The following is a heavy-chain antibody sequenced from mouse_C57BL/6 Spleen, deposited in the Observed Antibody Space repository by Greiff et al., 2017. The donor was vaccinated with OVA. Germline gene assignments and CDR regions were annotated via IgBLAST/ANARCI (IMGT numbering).Heavy chain of an antibody. CDR2: IDPSDSYT. Sequence: VQLQQPGAELVKPGASVKLSCKASGYTFTSYWMQWVKQRPGQGLEWIGEIDPSDSYTNYNQKFKGKATLTVDTSSSTAYMQLSSLTSEDSAVYYCARGGLFSYAMDYWGQGTSVTVAS. V-gene: IGHV1-50*01. CDR1: GYTFTSYW. J-gene: IGHJ4*01. D-gene: IGHD1-1*02. CDR3: ARGGLFSYAMDY.